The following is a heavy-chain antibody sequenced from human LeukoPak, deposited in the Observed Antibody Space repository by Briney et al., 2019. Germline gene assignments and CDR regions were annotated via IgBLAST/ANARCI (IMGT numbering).Heavy chain of an antibody. CDR1: GFTFSSYA. V-gene: IGHV3-23*01. CDR3: AKGNLGVRGGFDY. J-gene: IGHJ4*02. Sequence: GGPLRLSCAASGFTFSSYALSWVRQAPGKGLEWVSSISGSGAGTYYADSVKGRFTISRDKSNNTLYLQMNSLRAEGTAVYYCAKGNLGVRGGFDYWGQGTLVTVSS. D-gene: IGHD1-14*01. CDR2: ISGSGAGT.